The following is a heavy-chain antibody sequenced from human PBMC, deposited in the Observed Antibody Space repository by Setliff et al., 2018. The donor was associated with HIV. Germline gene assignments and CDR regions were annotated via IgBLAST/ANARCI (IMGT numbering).Heavy chain of an antibody. CDR2: VYSTGSI. J-gene: IGHJ4*02. D-gene: IGHD1-1*01. Sequence: SETLSLTCTVSGGSMSRFYWTWIRQPPGKGLEWIGFVYSTGSINYSPSFRGRLTISLETSENQFSLHLTSATAADTAVYYCARAEGDAYNSLPYFDSWGPGALVTV. CDR3: ARAEGDAYNSLPYFDS. V-gene: IGHV4-59*01. CDR1: GGSMSRFY.